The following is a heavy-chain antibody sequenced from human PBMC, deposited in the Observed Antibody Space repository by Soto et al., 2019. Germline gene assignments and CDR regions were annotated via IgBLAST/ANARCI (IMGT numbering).Heavy chain of an antibody. D-gene: IGHD3-3*01. Sequence: QVQLVQSGAAVKKPGASVKVSCKASGYTFTAYYLHWVRQAPGHGLEWLGWIDPNSGDTKYAQNFGGWVTMTRDTSINTAYLDLSRLKNDDTAVYYCARTPYYDFWSGYSFDYWGQGTLVSVPS. CDR2: IDPNSGDT. CDR3: ARTPYYDFWSGYSFDY. J-gene: IGHJ4*02. V-gene: IGHV1-2*04. CDR1: GYTFTAYY.